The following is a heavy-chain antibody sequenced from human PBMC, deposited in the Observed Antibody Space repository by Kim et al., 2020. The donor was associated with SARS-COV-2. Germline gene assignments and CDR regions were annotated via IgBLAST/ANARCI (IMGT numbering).Heavy chain of an antibody. D-gene: IGHD1-1*01. V-gene: IGHV5-51*01. CDR2: IYPLDSDT. CDR1: GYSFPNYW. CDR3: ARQVLRYSPLDF. J-gene: IGHJ4*02. Sequence: GESMKISCKGSGYSFPNYWIGWVRQMPGKGLEWMGIIYPLDSDTRYSPSFQGQVTISADKSINTAYLQWSSLKASDAAMYYCARQVLRYSPLDFWGQGTL.